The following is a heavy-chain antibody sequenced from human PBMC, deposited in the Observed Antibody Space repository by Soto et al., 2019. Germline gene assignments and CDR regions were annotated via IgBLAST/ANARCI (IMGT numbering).Heavy chain of an antibody. CDR3: AKYREEESGLLDY. V-gene: IGHV3-30*18. D-gene: IGHD3-3*01. Sequence: PGGSLRLSCAASGFTFSSYGMHWVRQAPGKGLEWVAVISYDGSNKYYADSVKGRFTISRDNSKNTLYLQMNSLRAEDTAVYYCAKYREEESGLLDYWGQGTLVTVSS. CDR1: GFTFSSYG. J-gene: IGHJ4*02. CDR2: ISYDGSNK.